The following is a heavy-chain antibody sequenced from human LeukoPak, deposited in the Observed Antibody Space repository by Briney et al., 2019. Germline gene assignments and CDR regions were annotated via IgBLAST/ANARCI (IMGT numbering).Heavy chain of an antibody. V-gene: IGHV4-38-2*02. CDR2: IYHSGST. J-gene: IGHJ4*02. CDR3: ARVNWLGVPQASYCSGGSCYLDY. Sequence: SETLSLTCTVSGYSISSGYYWGWIRQPSGKGLEWIGSIYHSGSTYYNPSLKSRVTISVDTSKNQFSLKLSSVTAADTAVYYCARVNWLGVPQASYCSGGSCYLDYWGQGTLVTVSS. D-gene: IGHD2-15*01. CDR1: GYSISSGYY.